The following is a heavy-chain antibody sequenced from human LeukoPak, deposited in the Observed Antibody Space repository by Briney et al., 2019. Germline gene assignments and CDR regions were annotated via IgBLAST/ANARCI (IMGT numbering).Heavy chain of an antibody. J-gene: IGHJ3*02. CDR1: GFTFSGYW. CDR3: VRDGDYDAFDI. CDR2: INSDGTST. D-gene: IGHD4-17*01. V-gene: IGHV3-74*01. Sequence: GGSLRLSCAASGFTFSGYWMDWVRQAPGKGLVWVSRINSDGTSTGYADSVKGRFTISRVNAKKTLYLQMNSLRAEDTAVYYCVRDGDYDAFDIWGQGTMVTVSS.